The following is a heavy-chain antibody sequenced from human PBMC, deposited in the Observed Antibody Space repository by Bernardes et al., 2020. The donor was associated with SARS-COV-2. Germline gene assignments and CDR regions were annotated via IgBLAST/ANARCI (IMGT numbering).Heavy chain of an antibody. D-gene: IGHD6-19*01. CDR2: ISTTSSYI. V-gene: IGHV3-21*01. CDR1: GFTFSRHS. J-gene: IGHJ4*02. CDR3: ARHFVAGTTYPIDY. Sequence: GFLSLSCAASGFTFSRHSMTWVRPAPGKGLEWVSSISTTSSYIYYADSVKGRFTISRDNAKNSLSLQMNSLRAEDTALYYCARHFVAGTTYPIDYWGPGTLVTVSS.